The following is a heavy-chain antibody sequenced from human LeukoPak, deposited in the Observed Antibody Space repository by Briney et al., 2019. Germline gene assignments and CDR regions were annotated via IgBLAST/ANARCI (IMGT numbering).Heavy chain of an antibody. CDR2: IYYSGTT. CDR3: ARGLSYCTNGVCSTPYFDY. V-gene: IGHV4-59*01. Sequence: PSETLSLTCTVSGGSISSYYWSWIRQPPGKGLEWIGYIYYSGTTNYNSSLQSRVTISVDTSKNQFSLNLSSVTAADTAVYYCARGLSYCTNGVCSTPYFDYWGQGTLVTVSS. J-gene: IGHJ4*02. CDR1: GGSISSYY. D-gene: IGHD2-8*01.